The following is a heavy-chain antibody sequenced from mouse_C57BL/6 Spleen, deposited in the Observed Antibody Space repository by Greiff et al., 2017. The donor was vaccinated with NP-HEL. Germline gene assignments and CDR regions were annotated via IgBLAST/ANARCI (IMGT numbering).Heavy chain of an antibody. Sequence: VQLQQSGAELVKPGASVTISCKASGYAFSSYWMNWVKQRPGKGLEWIGQIYPGAGDTNYNGKFKGKATLTAAKSSSTAYMQLSSLTSEDSAVYFCARYDYDGHYAMDYWGQGTSVTVSS. D-gene: IGHD2-4*01. CDR2: IYPGAGDT. J-gene: IGHJ4*01. CDR3: ARYDYDGHYAMDY. V-gene: IGHV1-80*01. CDR1: GYAFSSYW.